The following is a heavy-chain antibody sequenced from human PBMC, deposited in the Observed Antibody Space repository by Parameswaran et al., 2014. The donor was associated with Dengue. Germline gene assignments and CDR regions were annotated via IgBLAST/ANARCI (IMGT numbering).Heavy chain of an antibody. D-gene: IGHD2-2*01. CDR2: MNPNSGNT. CDR3: ARVDKWVRCSSTSCSPYYYYYDMDV. CDR1: GYTFTSYD. J-gene: IGHJ6*02. V-gene: IGHV1-8*01. Sequence: PGASVKVSCKASGYTFTSYDINWVRQATGQGLEWMGWMNPNSGNTGYAQKFQGRVTMTRNTSISTAYMELSSLRSEDTAVYYCARVDKWVRCSSTSCSPYYYYYDMDVWGQGTTVTVSS.